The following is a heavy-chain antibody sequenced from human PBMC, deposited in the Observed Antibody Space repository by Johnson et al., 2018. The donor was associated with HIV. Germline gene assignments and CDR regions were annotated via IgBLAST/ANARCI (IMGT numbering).Heavy chain of an antibody. J-gene: IGHJ3*02. Sequence: QVQLVESGGGVVQPGRSLRLSCAASGFTFSSYAMHWVRQAPGKGLEWVAVISYDGSNKYYADSVKGRFTISRDNSKNTLYLQMNSLRAEDTAVYYCARDSYYYDSSGYYYHAFDIWGQGTMVTVSS. D-gene: IGHD3-22*01. CDR2: ISYDGSNK. V-gene: IGHV3-30-3*01. CDR3: ARDSYYYDSSGYYYHAFDI. CDR1: GFTFSSYA.